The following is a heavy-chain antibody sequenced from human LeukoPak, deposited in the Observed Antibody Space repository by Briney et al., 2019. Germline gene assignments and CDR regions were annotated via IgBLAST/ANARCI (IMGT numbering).Heavy chain of an antibody. J-gene: IGHJ4*02. CDR3: AKRGVVIRVILVGFHKEAYYFDS. CDR1: GITLSNYA. Sequence: GGSLRLSCAVSGITLSNYAMSWVRQAPGKGLEWVAGISGSGGGTNYADSVKGRFTISRDNPKYTLFLQMNNLSADDTAVYFCAKRGVVIRVILVGFHKEAYYFDSWGQGALVAVSS. D-gene: IGHD3-10*01. CDR2: ISGSGGGT. V-gene: IGHV3-23*01.